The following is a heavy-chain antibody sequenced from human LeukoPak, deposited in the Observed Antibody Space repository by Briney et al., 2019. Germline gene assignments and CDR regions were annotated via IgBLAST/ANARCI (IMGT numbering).Heavy chain of an antibody. J-gene: IGHJ4*02. CDR3: ARLGAAAGTGFY. CDR2: IYYSGST. Sequence: PSETLSLTCAVYGGSFSGYYWSWIRQPPGKGLEWIGSIYYSGSTYYNPSLKSRVTISVDTSKNQFSLKLSSVTAADTAVYYCARLGAAAGTGFYWGQGTLVTVSS. V-gene: IGHV4-34*01. CDR1: GGSFSGYY. D-gene: IGHD6-13*01.